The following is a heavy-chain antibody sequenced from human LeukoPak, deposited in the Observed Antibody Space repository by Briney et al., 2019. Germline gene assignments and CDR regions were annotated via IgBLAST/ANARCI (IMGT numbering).Heavy chain of an antibody. Sequence: PGGSLRLSCAASGFTFSSYAMHWVRQAPGKGLEYVSAISSNGGSTYYANSVKGRFTISRDNSKNTLYLQMGSLRAEDMAVYYCATLAMVRGATNWFDPWGQGTLVTVSS. V-gene: IGHV3-64*01. CDR2: ISSNGGST. CDR1: GFTFSSYA. J-gene: IGHJ5*02. D-gene: IGHD3-10*01. CDR3: ATLAMVRGATNWFDP.